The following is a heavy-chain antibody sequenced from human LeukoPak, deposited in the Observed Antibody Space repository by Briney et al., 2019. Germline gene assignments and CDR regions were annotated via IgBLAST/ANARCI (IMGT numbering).Heavy chain of an antibody. V-gene: IGHV3-7*01. CDR2: IKEDGSEK. J-gene: IGHJ4*02. CDR3: APQWVAGDY. D-gene: IGHD1-26*01. Sequence: GGSLRLSCAASGFTFSNYWMSWVRQAPGKGLEWVANIKEDGSEKYYVDSVKGRFSISRDNAKNSLYLQMDSLRAEDTAVYYCAPQWVAGDYWGQGTLVTVSS. CDR1: GFTFSNYW.